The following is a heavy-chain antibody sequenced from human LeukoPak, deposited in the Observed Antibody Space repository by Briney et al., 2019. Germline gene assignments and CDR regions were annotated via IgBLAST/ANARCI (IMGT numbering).Heavy chain of an antibody. CDR1: GGSISSYY. J-gene: IGHJ4*02. V-gene: IGHV4-59*08. Sequence: SETLSLTCTVSGGSISSYYWSWLRQPQGKGLEWIGYIYYSGSTNYNPSLKSRVTISVDTSKNQFSLKLSSVTAADTAVYYCARQVHDILTGYDLFDYWGQGTLVTVSS. CDR3: ARQVHDILTGYDLFDY. CDR2: IYYSGST. D-gene: IGHD3-9*01.